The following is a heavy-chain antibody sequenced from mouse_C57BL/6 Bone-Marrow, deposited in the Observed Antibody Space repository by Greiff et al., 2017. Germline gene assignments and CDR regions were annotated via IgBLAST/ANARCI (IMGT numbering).Heavy chain of an antibody. CDR2: IYPRSGNT. CDR3: ARYDTTVVAPYYFDY. D-gene: IGHD1-1*01. Sequence: VQLQQSGAELARPGASVKLSCKASGYTFTSYGISWVKQRTGQGLEWIGEIYPRSGNTYYNEKFKGKATLTADKSSSTAYMELRSLTSEDSAVYFCARYDTTVVAPYYFDYWGQGTTLTVSS. V-gene: IGHV1-81*01. J-gene: IGHJ2*01. CDR1: GYTFTSYG.